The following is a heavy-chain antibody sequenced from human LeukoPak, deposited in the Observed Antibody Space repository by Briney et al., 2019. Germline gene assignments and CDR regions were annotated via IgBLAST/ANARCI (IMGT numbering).Heavy chain of an antibody. J-gene: IGHJ3*02. CDR1: GFTFSSYA. Sequence: GGSLRLSCAASGFTFSSYAMSWVRQAPGKGLEWVSAISGSGGSTYYADSVKGRFTISRDNSKNTLYLQMNSLRAEDTAVYYCAKELLRDYDFWSGSPDAFDIWGQGTMVTVSS. CDR3: AKELLRDYDFWSGSPDAFDI. CDR2: ISGSGGST. V-gene: IGHV3-23*01. D-gene: IGHD3-3*01.